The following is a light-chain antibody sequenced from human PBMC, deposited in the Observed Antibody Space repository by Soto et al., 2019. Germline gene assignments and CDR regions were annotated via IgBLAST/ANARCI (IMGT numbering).Light chain of an antibody. Sequence: EIVLTQSPGALSLSPGERATLSCRASQSVTGSYLAWYLQKPGQAPRLLVYDASIRATGIPDRFSGSGSGTDFTLTISRLEPEDFAVYYCQQYISSPITFGPGTKVDIK. J-gene: IGKJ3*01. CDR1: QSVTGSY. CDR3: QQYISSPIT. CDR2: DAS. V-gene: IGKV3-20*01.